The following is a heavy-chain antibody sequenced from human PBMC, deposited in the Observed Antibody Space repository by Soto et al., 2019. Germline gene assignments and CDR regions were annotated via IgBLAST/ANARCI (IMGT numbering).Heavy chain of an antibody. V-gene: IGHV4-34*01. CDR1: GESFNGYY. D-gene: IGHD6-13*01. CDR3: ARGKRGSSWYRGEEKYYYYGMDV. CDR2: IHHSGST. Sequence: TLSLTCTAYGESFNGYYWSWIRQPPGKGLEWIGEIHHSGSTNYNPSLKSRVTFSIDTSKRQFSLKVRSVTAADTAVYYCARGKRGSSWYRGEEKYYYYGMDVWGQGTPVTVSS. J-gene: IGHJ6*02.